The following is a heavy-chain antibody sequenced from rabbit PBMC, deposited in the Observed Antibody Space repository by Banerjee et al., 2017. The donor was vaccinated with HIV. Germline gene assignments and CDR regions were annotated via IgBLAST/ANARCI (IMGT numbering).Heavy chain of an antibody. CDR3: ARTASGDYNDL. J-gene: IGHJ4*01. Sequence: QSLEESGGDLVKPGASLTLTCTASGFTISSSYYMCWVRQAPGKGLEWIACIYTGSGSTYYASWAKGRFTISKTSSTTVTLQMTSLTAADTATYFCARTASGDYNDLWGPGTLVTVS. D-gene: IGHD1-1*01. V-gene: IGHV1S40*01. CDR1: GFTISSSYY. CDR2: IYTGSGST.